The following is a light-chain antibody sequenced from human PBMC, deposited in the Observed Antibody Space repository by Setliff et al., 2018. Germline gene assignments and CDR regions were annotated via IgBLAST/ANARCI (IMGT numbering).Light chain of an antibody. CDR2: EVT. Sequence: QSALTQPAAVSGPPGQSIAISCAGSNSDVGGYNYVSWYQQHPNKAPKPIIYEVTKRPSGVSDRFSGSKSGNTASLTISGLQADDEADYYCLSYTSETTHALFAGGTK. V-gene: IGLV2-14*01. CDR1: NSDVGGYNY. CDR3: LSYTSETTHAL. J-gene: IGLJ2*01.